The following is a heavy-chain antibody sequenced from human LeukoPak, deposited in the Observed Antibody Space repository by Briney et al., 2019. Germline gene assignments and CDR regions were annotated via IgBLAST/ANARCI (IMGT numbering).Heavy chain of an antibody. CDR1: GSTFTGYY. J-gene: IGHJ4*02. CDR2: INPNSGGT. Sequence: ASVTVTCKASGSTFTGYYMHWVRQPPGQGLEWMGLINPNSGGTNYAQKFQGRVTMTRDTSISKAYMELSRLRSDDTAVYYCARDTEWPGHYFDYWGQGTLVTVSA. D-gene: IGHD3-3*01. V-gene: IGHV1-2*02. CDR3: ARDTEWPGHYFDY.